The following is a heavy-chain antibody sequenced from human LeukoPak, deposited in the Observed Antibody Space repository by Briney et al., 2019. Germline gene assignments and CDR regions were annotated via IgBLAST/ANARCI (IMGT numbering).Heavy chain of an antibody. V-gene: IGHV1-8*01. CDR1: GYTFTSYD. CDR3: ATSQRRDGYNVN. Sequence: VASVKVSCKASGYTFTSYDINWVRQATGQGLEWMGWMNPNSGNTGYAQKFQGRVTMTRNTSISTAYMELSSLRSEDTAVYYCATSQRRDGYNVNWGQGTLVTVSS. J-gene: IGHJ4*02. CDR2: MNPNSGNT. D-gene: IGHD5-24*01.